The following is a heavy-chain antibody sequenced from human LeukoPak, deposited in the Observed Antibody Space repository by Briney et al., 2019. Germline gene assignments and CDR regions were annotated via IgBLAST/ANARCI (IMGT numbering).Heavy chain of an antibody. J-gene: IGHJ3*02. V-gene: IGHV3-20*04. CDR1: GFTFDDYG. Sequence: PGGSLRLSCAASGFTFDDYGMSWVRQAPGKGLEWVSGINWNGGRKGYADSVKGRFTISRDNAKNSLYLQMNSLRAEDTALYYCASGQREGFDIWGQGTMVTVSS. CDR2: INWNGGRK. CDR3: ASGQREGFDI. D-gene: IGHD6-25*01.